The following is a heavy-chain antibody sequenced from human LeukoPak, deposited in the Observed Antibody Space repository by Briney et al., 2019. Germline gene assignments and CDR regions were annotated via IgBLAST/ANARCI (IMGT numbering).Heavy chain of an antibody. D-gene: IGHD3-3*01. J-gene: IGHJ6*02. Sequence: PGGSLRLSCAASGFTVSSNYMNWVRQAPGKGLEWVSVLYSGGDTYYADSVKGRFTISRDNSKNTLYLQMNSLRAEDTAVYYCAKDRRITIFGVARNYGMDVWGQGTLVTVSS. V-gene: IGHV3-53*01. CDR3: AKDRRITIFGVARNYGMDV. CDR2: LYSGGDT. CDR1: GFTVSSNY.